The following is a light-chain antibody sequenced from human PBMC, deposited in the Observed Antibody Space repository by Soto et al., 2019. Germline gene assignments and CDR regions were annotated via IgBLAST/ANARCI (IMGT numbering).Light chain of an antibody. CDR2: DAS. Sequence: DIQMTQSPSTLSASVGDRVTISCRASQSISSWLAWYQQKPGKAPTLLIYDASSLESGVPARFSGSGSGTEFTLTISRLQPDDFATYYCQQYNSYLFTFGPGTKLDIK. V-gene: IGKV1-5*01. CDR1: QSISSW. CDR3: QQYNSYLFT. J-gene: IGKJ3*01.